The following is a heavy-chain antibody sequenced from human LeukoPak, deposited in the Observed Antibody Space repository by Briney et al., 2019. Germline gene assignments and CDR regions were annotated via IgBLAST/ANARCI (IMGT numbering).Heavy chain of an antibody. J-gene: IGHJ4*02. CDR2: IYHTGST. V-gene: IGHV4-59*02. CDR3: ASEAYYYDSSGYYKY. CDR1: GGSVSDYY. D-gene: IGHD3-22*01. Sequence: PSETLSLTCTISGGSVSDYYWSWIRQSPGKGLEWIGYIYHTGSTSYNPSLKSRVTMSVDTSKNQFSLKLSSVTAADTAVYYCASEAYYYDSSGYYKYWGQGTLVTVSS.